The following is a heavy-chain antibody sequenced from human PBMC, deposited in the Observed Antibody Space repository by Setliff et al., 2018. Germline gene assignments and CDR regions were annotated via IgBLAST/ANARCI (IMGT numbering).Heavy chain of an antibody. CDR1: GYTFTSYG. CDR3: ARVSRTIVGARGFDY. J-gene: IGHJ4*02. Sequence: SVKVSCKASGYTFTSYGISWVRQAPGQGLEWMGWIIPIFGTANYAQKFQGRVTITADESTSTAYMELSSLRSEDTAVYYCARVSRTIVGARGFDYWGQGTLVTVSS. CDR2: IIPIFGTA. D-gene: IGHD1-26*01. V-gene: IGHV1-69*13.